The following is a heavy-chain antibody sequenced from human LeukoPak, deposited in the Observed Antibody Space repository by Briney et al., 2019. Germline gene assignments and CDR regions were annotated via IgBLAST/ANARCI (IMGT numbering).Heavy chain of an antibody. J-gene: IGHJ1*01. D-gene: IGHD2-15*01. Sequence: PSETLSLTCAVYGGSFSDFYCSWFRQPPGKGLEWIGEINHSGSTDYNPSLKSRVTISVDTSKNQFSLRLNSVTAADTAVYFCAYSGGFQQRWGQGTLVTVSS. V-gene: IGHV4-34*01. CDR3: AYSGGFQQR. CDR1: GGSFSDFY. CDR2: INHSGST.